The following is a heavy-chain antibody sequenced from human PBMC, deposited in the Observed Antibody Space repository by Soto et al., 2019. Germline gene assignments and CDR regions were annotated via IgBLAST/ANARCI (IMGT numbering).Heavy chain of an antibody. Sequence: QVQLQQSGPRLVKPSETLSLTCTVSSGPDRSHNWGWIRQPPGRGLEWIGHVSYTGDTAYNPSLRRXVXXPADTATNHISLTLSSVTAADTAVDYCVRQGIDYLHGRVHVWGQGTTVSVSS. J-gene: IGHJ6*02. CDR3: VRQGIDYLHGRVHV. CDR1: SGPDRSHN. CDR2: VSYTGDT. V-gene: IGHV4-59*08. D-gene: IGHD4-17*01.